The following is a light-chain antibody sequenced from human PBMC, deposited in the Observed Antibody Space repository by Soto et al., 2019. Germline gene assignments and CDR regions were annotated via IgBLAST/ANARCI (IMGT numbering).Light chain of an antibody. CDR1: QDISNY. CDR2: DAS. V-gene: IGKV1-33*01. CDR3: QQYETPPYS. Sequence: DIQMTQSPSSLSASEGDRVTITCQASQDISNYLNWYRYIPGKAPDLLIYDASTLETGVPSRFSGSGSGTHFILTITSVQPEDFATFYCQQYETPPYSFGQGTKLEV. J-gene: IGKJ2*03.